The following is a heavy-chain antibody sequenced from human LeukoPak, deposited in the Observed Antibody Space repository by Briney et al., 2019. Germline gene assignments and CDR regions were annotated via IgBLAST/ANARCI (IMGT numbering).Heavy chain of an antibody. Sequence: SETLSLTCTVSGGSISSSSYYWGWIRQPPGKGLEWIGSIYYSGSTYYNPSLKSRVTISVDTSKNQFSLKLSSVTAADTAVYYCARAQYAYYYYYMDVWGKGTTVTVSS. J-gene: IGHJ6*03. D-gene: IGHD4-11*01. V-gene: IGHV4-39*07. CDR1: GGSISSSSYY. CDR2: IYYSGST. CDR3: ARAQYAYYYYYMDV.